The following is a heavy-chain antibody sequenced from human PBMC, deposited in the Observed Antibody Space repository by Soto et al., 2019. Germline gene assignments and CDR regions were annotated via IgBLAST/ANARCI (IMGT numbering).Heavy chain of an antibody. CDR3: ARVEATMCYYYYGMDV. V-gene: IGHV1-18*04. CDR2: ISAYNGNT. Sequence: QVQLVQSGAEVKKPGASGKVSCKASGYTFTSYGISGVRQAPGQGLEWMGWISAYNGNTNYAQKLQGRVTMTADTSTSTADMELRRLRSDDTAVYYCARVEATMCYYYYGMDVWGQGTTVTVSS. J-gene: IGHJ6*02. D-gene: IGHD5-12*01. CDR1: GYTFTSYG.